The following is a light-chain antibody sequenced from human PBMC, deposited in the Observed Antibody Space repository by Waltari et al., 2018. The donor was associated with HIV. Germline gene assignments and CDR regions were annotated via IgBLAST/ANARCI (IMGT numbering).Light chain of an antibody. Sequence: QTALTQPASVSGSPGQSITISCTGTSSDVGAYNLVSWYQQHPGKAPRLIIYDFSERPAGVSNRFTGSKSGNTASLTISGLQAEDEADYYCCSYVSEIVPCVFGGGTKLTVL. CDR2: DFS. CDR3: CSYVSEIVPCV. V-gene: IGLV2-23*02. J-gene: IGLJ3*02. CDR1: SSDVGAYNL.